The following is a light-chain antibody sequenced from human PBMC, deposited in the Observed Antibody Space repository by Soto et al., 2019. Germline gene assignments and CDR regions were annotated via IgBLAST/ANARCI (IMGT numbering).Light chain of an antibody. Sequence: QSVLTQPPSVSAAPGQMVTISCSGSNSNIGNTYVSWYQQLPGTAPKLLIYDNNKRPSGIPDRFSGSKSGTSATLDITGLQTGDEADYYCGTWDSSLSAWVFGVGTKLTV. CDR2: DNN. CDR1: NSNIGNTY. V-gene: IGLV1-51*01. J-gene: IGLJ3*02. CDR3: GTWDSSLSAWV.